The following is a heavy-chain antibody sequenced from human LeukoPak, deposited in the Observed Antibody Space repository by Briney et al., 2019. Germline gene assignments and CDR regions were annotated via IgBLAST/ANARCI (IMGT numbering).Heavy chain of an antibody. D-gene: IGHD5-18*01. CDR3: TTEGYGDAFDI. J-gene: IGHJ3*02. Sequence: GGSLRLSCAASGFTFSNAWMNWVRQAPGKGLEWVGRIKSKTYGGTTDYAAPVKGRFTISRDDSKKTLSLQMSRLRSEDTAVYYCTTEGYGDAFDIWGRGTMVTVSS. CDR1: GFTFSNAW. CDR2: IKSKTYGGTT. V-gene: IGHV3-15*07.